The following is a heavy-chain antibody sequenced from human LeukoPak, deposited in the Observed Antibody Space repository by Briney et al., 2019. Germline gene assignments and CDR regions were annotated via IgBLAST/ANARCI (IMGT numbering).Heavy chain of an antibody. CDR3: ARARLQRYYYGMDV. CDR1: GFTFSDYY. Sequence: SGGSLRLSCAASGFTFSDYYMSWIRQAPGKGLEWVSYISSSGSTIYYADSVKGRFTISRDNSKNTLYLQMNSLRAEDTAVYYCARARLQRYYYGMDVWGQGTTVTVSS. D-gene: IGHD5-24*01. CDR2: ISSSGSTI. J-gene: IGHJ6*02. V-gene: IGHV3-11*04.